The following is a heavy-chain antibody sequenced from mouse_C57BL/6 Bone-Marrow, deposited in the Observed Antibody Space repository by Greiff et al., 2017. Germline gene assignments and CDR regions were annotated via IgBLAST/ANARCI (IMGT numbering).Heavy chain of an antibody. D-gene: IGHD2-1*01. V-gene: IGHV14-1*01. J-gene: IGHJ4*01. Sequence: EVQLQQSGAELVRPGASVKLSCTASGFNIKDYYMHWVKQRPEQGLEWIGRIDPEDGDTEYAPKFQGKATMTADTSSNTAYLQLSSLTSEDTAVYYCTTHYGNLYYAMDYWGQGTSVTVSS. CDR1: GFNIKDYY. CDR2: IDPEDGDT. CDR3: TTHYGNLYYAMDY.